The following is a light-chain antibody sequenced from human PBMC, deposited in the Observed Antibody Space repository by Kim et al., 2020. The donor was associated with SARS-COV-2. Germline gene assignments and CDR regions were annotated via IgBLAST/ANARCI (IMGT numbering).Light chain of an antibody. Sequence: EILITQSPATLSVSPGERATLSCRASQSVSNNLAWYQQKPGQAPRLLIYGASTRATGIPARFSGSGSGTEFTLTIRSLQSEDFAVYYCQQYNNWPKTFGQGTKVDIK. CDR3: QQYNNWPKT. V-gene: IGKV3-15*01. CDR1: QSVSNN. J-gene: IGKJ1*01. CDR2: GAS.